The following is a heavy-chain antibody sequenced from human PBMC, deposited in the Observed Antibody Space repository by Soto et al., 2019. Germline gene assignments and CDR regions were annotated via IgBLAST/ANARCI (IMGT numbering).Heavy chain of an antibody. Sequence: QVQLVQSGAEVRKPGSSVKVSCKASGGTFSRHAISWVRQAPGQGLEWMGGIIPIFGTANHAQKFQGRVTIIXDESTSTVYMELSSLRSEDTAMYYCARGWGYDSNDYYYAYWGQGTLVIVSS. CDR2: IIPIFGTA. J-gene: IGHJ4*02. CDR1: GGTFSRHA. V-gene: IGHV1-69*01. CDR3: ARGWGYDSNDYYYAY. D-gene: IGHD3-22*01.